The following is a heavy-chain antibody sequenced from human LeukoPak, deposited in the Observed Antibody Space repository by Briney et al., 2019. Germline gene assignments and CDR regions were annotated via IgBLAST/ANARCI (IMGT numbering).Heavy chain of an antibody. CDR1: GFTFSSYG. CDR3: AKARGYYFDY. Sequence: GGSLRLSCAASGFTFSSYGMHWVRQAPGKGLEWVAFIRYDGSNRYYPDSVKGRFTISRDNSKNTLYLQMNSLRAEDTAVYYCAKARGYYFDYWGQGTLVTVSS. V-gene: IGHV3-30*02. CDR2: IRYDGSNR. J-gene: IGHJ4*02. D-gene: IGHD1-26*01.